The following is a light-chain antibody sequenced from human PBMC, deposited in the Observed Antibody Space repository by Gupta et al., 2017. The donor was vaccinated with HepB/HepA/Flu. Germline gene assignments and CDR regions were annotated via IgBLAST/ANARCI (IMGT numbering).Light chain of an antibody. CDR3: HQYGSSSWT. V-gene: IGKV3-20*01. CDR1: QTVSSTY. Sequence: EIVLTHSPGTLSLSPGERATLSCRTSQTVSSTYLAWYQQKPGQAPRLLIYGASNRATGIPDRFSGSGSGTDFTLTISRLEPEDFAVYYCHQYGSSSWTFGQGTEVEMK. CDR2: GAS. J-gene: IGKJ1*01.